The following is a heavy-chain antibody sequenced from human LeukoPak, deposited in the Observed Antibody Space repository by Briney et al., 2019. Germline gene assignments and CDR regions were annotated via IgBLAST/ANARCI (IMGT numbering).Heavy chain of an antibody. J-gene: IGHJ6*03. V-gene: IGHV3-21*01. Sequence: GGSLRLSCAASGFTFSSYSMNWVRQAPGKGLEWVSSISSSRSYIYYADSLKGRFTISRDNAKNSLYLQMNSLRAEDTAVYYCARDLLGYNYYYMDVWGKGTTVTVSS. CDR3: ARDLLGYNYYYMDV. CDR1: GFTFSSYS. D-gene: IGHD3-16*02. CDR2: ISSSRSYI.